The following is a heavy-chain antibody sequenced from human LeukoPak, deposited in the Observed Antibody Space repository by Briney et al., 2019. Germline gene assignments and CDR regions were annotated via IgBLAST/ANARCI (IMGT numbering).Heavy chain of an antibody. CDR2: IYYSGGT. CDR3: ARAGVYDFWSGTSYYYYYMDV. D-gene: IGHD3-3*01. CDR1: GGSISSGDYY. J-gene: IGHJ6*03. Sequence: SETLSLTCTVSGGSISSGDYYWSWIRQPPGKGLEWIGYIYYSGGTYYNPSLKSRVTRSVDTSKNQFSLKLSSVTAADTAVYYCARAGVYDFWSGTSYYYYYMDVWGKGTTVTVSS. V-gene: IGHV4-30-4*08.